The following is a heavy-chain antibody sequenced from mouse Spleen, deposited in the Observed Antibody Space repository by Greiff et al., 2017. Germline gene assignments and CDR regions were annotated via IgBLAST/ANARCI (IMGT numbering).Heavy chain of an antibody. J-gene: IGHJ4*01. V-gene: IGHV1-26*01. CDR3: AGTTVVGDYAMVY. CDR1: GYTFTDYY. CDR2: INPNNGGT. D-gene: IGHD1-1*01. Sequence: EVQLQQSGPELVKPGASVEISCKASGYTFTDYYMNWVKQSHGKSLEWIGDINPNNGGTSYNQKFKGKATLTVDKSSSTAYMELRSLTSEDSAVYYCAGTTVVGDYAMVYWGQGTSVTVSS.